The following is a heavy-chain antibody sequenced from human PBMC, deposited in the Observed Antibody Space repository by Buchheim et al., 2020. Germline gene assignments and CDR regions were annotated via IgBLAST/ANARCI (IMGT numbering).Heavy chain of an antibody. J-gene: IGHJ6*02. CDR2: IKQDGSEK. Sequence: EVQLVESGGGLVQPGGSLRLSCAASGFTFSRHWMNWVRQAPGKGLEWVANIKQDGSEKNYVDSVTGRFTISRDNAEASVYLQMSSLRAEDTAVYYCARGASMSMDVWAQGTT. D-gene: IGHD2/OR15-2a*01. V-gene: IGHV3-7*03. CDR1: GFTFSRHW. CDR3: ARGASMSMDV.